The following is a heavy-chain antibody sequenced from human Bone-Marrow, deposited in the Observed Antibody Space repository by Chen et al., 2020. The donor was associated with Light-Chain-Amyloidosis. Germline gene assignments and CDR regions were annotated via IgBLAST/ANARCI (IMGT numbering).Heavy chain of an antibody. J-gene: IGHJ4*02. CDR2: INNSGKT. Sequence: EVQLVETGGRVIQTGGSLRLDCPAAGFTVRSNYMSWVRQAPGKGLEWVAVINNSGKTYYTDPVKGRFTASRPNSKNTLYLQMNGLRAEDTAVYYCARDTLYGDRLDHWGQGTLVTVSA. CDR1: GFTVRSNY. D-gene: IGHD4-17*01. CDR3: ARDTLYGDRLDH. V-gene: IGHV3-53*02.